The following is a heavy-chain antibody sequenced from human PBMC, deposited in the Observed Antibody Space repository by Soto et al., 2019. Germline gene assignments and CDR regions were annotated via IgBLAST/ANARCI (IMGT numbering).Heavy chain of an antibody. Sequence: SAKVFCKASGDTFSSHALSWVRQAPGQGLEWMGGIIPIFAARTYAQKFQVRVTIIAYKSTKSGYMELSSLSSEDTAVYYSARSSTTYDYQSSPYWPDKERDIWGQGTLVTVSS. J-gene: IGHJ4*02. CDR3: ARSSTTYDYQSSPYWPDKERDI. D-gene: IGHD3-16*01. V-gene: IGHV1-69*06. CDR1: GDTFSSHA. CDR2: IIPIFAAR.